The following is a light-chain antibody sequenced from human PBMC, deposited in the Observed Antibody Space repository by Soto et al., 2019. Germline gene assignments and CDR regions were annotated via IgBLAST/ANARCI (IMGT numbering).Light chain of an antibody. V-gene: IGLV2-14*01. J-gene: IGLJ1*01. CDR2: EVS. CDR1: SSDVGAY. Sequence: QSALTQPASVSGSPGQSITISCTGASSDVGAYISWYQQHPGKAPKLIIYEVSNRPSGVSNRFSGSKSGNTASLTISGLQAEDEADYYCSSYTSSDNPYVFGTGTKLTVL. CDR3: SSYTSSDNPYV.